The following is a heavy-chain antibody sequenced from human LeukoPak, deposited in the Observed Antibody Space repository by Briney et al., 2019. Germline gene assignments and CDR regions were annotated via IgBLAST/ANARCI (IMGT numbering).Heavy chain of an antibody. CDR3: AKEPTISCYYYYMDV. Sequence: GGSLRLSCVASGFTFSSYAMSWVRQAPGKGLEWVSAISGSGVGTYYADSVKGRFTISRDNSKDTLYVQMNSLRAEDTAIYYCAKEPTISCYYYYMDVWGKGTTVTVSS. D-gene: IGHD5-24*01. CDR2: ISGSGVGT. CDR1: GFTFSSYA. J-gene: IGHJ6*03. V-gene: IGHV3-23*01.